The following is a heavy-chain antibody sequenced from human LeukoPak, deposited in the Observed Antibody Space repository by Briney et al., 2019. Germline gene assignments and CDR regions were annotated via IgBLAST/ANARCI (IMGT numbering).Heavy chain of an antibody. CDR3: ARGPYYYGSGSYRRPYYYYYYMDV. V-gene: IGHV1-69*13. CDR2: IIPIFGTA. J-gene: IGHJ6*03. Sequence: ASVKVSCKASGGTFSSYAISWVRQAPGQGLEWMGGIIPIFGTANYAQKFQGRVTITADESTSTAYMELSSLRSEDTAVYYCARGPYYYGSGSYRRPYYYYYYMDVWGKGTTVTISS. D-gene: IGHD3-10*01. CDR1: GGTFSSYA.